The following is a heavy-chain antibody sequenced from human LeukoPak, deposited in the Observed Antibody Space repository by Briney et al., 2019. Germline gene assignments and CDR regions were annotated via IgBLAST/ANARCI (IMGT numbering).Heavy chain of an antibody. Sequence: PGGSLKLSCAASGFTFRTYSMNWVRQAPGKGLEWVSSISRSSSDINYADSVKGRFTISRDNAKNSLYLQMNSLRAEDTAVYYCARSYSNSWYYFDYWGQGTLVTVSS. CDR3: ARSYSNSWYYFDY. V-gene: IGHV3-21*01. D-gene: IGHD6-13*01. J-gene: IGHJ4*02. CDR1: GFTFRTYS. CDR2: ISRSSSDI.